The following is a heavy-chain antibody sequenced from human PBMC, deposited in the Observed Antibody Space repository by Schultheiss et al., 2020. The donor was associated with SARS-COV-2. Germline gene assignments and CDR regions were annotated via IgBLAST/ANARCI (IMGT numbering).Heavy chain of an antibody. D-gene: IGHD4-17*01. Sequence: ASVKVSCKASGYTFTSYGISWVRQAPGQGLEWMGWMNPNSGNTGYAQKFQGRITMARDTSISTAYMELSRLRSDDTAVYYCARDRFLVDYGDHYYYYGMDVWGQGTTVTVSS. J-gene: IGHJ6*02. V-gene: IGHV1-8*02. CDR2: MNPNSGNT. CDR3: ARDRFLVDYGDHYYYYGMDV. CDR1: GYTFTSYG.